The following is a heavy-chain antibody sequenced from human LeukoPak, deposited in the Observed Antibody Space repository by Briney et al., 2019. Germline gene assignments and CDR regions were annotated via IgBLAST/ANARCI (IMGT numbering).Heavy chain of an antibody. CDR2: IYTSGST. CDR1: GGSISSGSYY. V-gene: IGHV4-61*02. J-gene: IGHJ5*02. D-gene: IGHD2-21*01. Sequence: PSQTLSLTCTVSGGSISSGSYYWSWIRQPAGKGLEWIGRIYTSGSTNYNPSLKSRVTISVDTSKNQFSLKLSSVTAADTAVYYCARRWGLTFRPNWFDPWGQGTLVTVSS. CDR3: ARRWGLTFRPNWFDP.